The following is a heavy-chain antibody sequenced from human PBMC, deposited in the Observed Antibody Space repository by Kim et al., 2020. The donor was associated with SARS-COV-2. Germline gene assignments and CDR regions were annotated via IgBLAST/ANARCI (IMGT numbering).Heavy chain of an antibody. Sequence: SETLSLTCTVSGGSISSGGYYWSWIRQHPGKGLEWIGYIYYSGSTYYNPSLKSRVTISVDTSKNQFSLKLSSVTAADTAVYYCATGTTGTTMPWAWGQGSLVTVSS. D-gene: IGHD1-1*01. CDR2: IYYSGST. CDR3: ATGTTGTTMPWA. CDR1: GGSISSGGYY. V-gene: IGHV4-31*03. J-gene: IGHJ5*02.